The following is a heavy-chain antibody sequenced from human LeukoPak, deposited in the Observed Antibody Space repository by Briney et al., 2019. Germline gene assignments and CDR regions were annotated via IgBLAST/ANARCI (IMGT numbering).Heavy chain of an antibody. CDR1: GGSFSGYY. J-gene: IGHJ4*02. CDR2: INHSGST. CDR3: ARRSGGGYCSGGSCYYYYFDY. Sequence: SETLSLTCAVYGGSFSGYYWSWIRQPPGKGLEWIGEINHSGSTNYNPSLKSRVTISVDTSKNQFSLKLSSVTAADTAVYYCARRSGGGYCSGGSCYYYYFDYWGQGTLVTVSS. D-gene: IGHD2-15*01. V-gene: IGHV4-34*01.